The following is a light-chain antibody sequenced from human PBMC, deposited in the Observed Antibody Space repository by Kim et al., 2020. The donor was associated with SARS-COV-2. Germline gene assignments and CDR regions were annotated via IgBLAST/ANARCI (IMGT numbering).Light chain of an antibody. CDR3: SSYTSISTLHVV. V-gene: IGLV2-14*03. CDR2: DVS. Sequence: SYTTSCTGTSRDVGGYNYVSWYQQHPDKGPKLMIYDVSNRPSGVSNRFSGSKSGNTASLTISGLQAEDEADYYCSSYTSISTLHVVFGGGTKLTVL. J-gene: IGLJ2*01. CDR1: SRDVGGYNY.